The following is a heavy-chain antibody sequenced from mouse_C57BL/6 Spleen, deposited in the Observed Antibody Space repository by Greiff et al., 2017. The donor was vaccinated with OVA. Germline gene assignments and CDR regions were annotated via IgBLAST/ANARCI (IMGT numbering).Heavy chain of an antibody. Sequence: QVQLQQSGPELVKPGASVKISCKASGYAFSSSWMNWVKQRPGKGLEWIGRIYPGDGDTNYNGKFKGKATLTADKSSSTAYMQLSSLTSEDSAVYFCASQTAQAWFAYWGQGTLVTVSA. D-gene: IGHD3-2*02. J-gene: IGHJ3*01. CDR1: GYAFSSSW. CDR3: ASQTAQAWFAY. CDR2: IYPGDGDT. V-gene: IGHV1-82*01.